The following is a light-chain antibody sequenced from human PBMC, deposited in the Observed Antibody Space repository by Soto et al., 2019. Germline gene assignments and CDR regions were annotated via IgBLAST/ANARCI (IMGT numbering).Light chain of an antibody. J-gene: IGKJ1*01. CDR2: GAS. V-gene: IGKV3-20*01. CDR1: QGVDNY. CDR3: HQYGVSPVT. Sequence: EIVLTQSPGTLSLSPGERATLSCRASQGVDNYLAWYQQKPVQAPRLLIYGASSRATGIPDRFSGSGYGTDFTLTISRPEPEDFAVYYCHQYGVSPVTFGQGTTVEIK.